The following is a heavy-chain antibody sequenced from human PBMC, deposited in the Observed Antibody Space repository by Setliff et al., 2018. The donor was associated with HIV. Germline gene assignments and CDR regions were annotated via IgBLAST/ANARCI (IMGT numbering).Heavy chain of an antibody. D-gene: IGHD2-15*01. CDR1: GGSISSSSYY. CDR3: ARVWRRVVVAATDY. Sequence: SETLSLTCTVSGGSISSSSYYWGWIRQPPGKGLEWIGSIYYSGSTYYNPSLKSRVTISVDTSKNQSSLKLSSVTAADTAVYYCARVWRRVVVAATDYWGQGTLVTV. J-gene: IGHJ4*02. CDR2: IYYSGST. V-gene: IGHV4-39*07.